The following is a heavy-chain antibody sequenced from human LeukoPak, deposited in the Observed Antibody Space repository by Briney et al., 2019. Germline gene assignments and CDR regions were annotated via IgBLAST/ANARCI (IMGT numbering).Heavy chain of an antibody. CDR1: GGSFSGYY. V-gene: IGHV4-34*01. CDR2: INHSGST. Sequence: SETLSLTCAVYGGSFSGYYWSWIRQPPGKGLEWIGEINHSGSTNYNPSLKSRVTISVDTSKNQFSLKLSSVTAADTAVYYCARGGRYYYGSGSPTFDYWGQGTLVTVSS. J-gene: IGHJ4*02. D-gene: IGHD3-10*01. CDR3: ARGGRYYYGSGSPTFDY.